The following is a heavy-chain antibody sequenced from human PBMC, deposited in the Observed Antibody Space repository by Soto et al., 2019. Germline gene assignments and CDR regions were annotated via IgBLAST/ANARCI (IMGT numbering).Heavy chain of an antibody. CDR2: IYYSGST. J-gene: IGHJ4*02. CDR1: AGSISSYY. Sequence: PSETLSLTCTVSAGSISSYYWSWIRQPPGKGLEWIGYIYYSGSTNYTSSLKRRVTISVHTSKNQFSPKLSSVTAADTAVYYCARAWRDVGLLRLDYWGQGTLLTVSS. CDR3: ARAWRDVGLLRLDY. V-gene: IGHV4-59*01. D-gene: IGHD2-21*02.